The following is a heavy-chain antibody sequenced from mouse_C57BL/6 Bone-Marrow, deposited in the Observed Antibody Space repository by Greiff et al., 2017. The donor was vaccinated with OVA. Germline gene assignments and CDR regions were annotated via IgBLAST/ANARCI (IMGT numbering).Heavy chain of an antibody. Sequence: EVQGVESGGGLVQPGGSMKLSCVASGFTFSNYWMNWVRQSPEKGLEWVAQIRLKSDNYATHYAESVKGRFTISRDDSKSSVYLHMNNLRAEDTGIYYCTGDWAWFAYWGQGTLVTVSA. D-gene: IGHD4-1*01. V-gene: IGHV6-3*01. J-gene: IGHJ3*01. CDR2: IRLKSDNYAT. CDR1: GFTFSNYW. CDR3: TGDWAWFAY.